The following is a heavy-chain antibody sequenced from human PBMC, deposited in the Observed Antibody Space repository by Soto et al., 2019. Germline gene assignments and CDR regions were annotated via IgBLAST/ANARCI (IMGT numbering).Heavy chain of an antibody. Sequence: SETLSLTCTFSGFSISSGDYYLSWIRQPPGKGLEWIGYIYYSGSTYYNPSLKSRVTISVDTSKNQFSLKLSSVTAADTAVYYCALIMESYHYWGQGTLVTVS. CDR2: IYYSGST. V-gene: IGHV4-30-4*01. CDR1: GFSISSGDYY. D-gene: IGHD1-1*01. CDR3: ALIMESYHY. J-gene: IGHJ4*02.